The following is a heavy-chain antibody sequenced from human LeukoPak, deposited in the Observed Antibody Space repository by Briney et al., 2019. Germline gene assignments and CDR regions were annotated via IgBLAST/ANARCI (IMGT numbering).Heavy chain of an antibody. J-gene: IGHJ4*02. Sequence: GASVKVSCKASGYTFTSYAMNWVRQAPGQGLEWMGIINPSGGSTSYAQKFQGRVTMTRDTSTSTVYMELSSLRSEDTAVYYCARTWYYDSSGYYWDYFDYWGQGTLVTVSS. CDR3: ARTWYYDSSGYYWDYFDY. CDR2: INPSGGST. D-gene: IGHD3-22*01. V-gene: IGHV1-46*01. CDR1: GYTFTSYA.